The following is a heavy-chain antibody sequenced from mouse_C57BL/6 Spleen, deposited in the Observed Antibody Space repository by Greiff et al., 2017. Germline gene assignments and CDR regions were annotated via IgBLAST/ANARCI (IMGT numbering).Heavy chain of an antibody. CDR3: ARESYGSSPTWFAY. CDR2: ISSGGSYT. D-gene: IGHD1-1*01. CDR1: GFTFSSYG. V-gene: IGHV5-6*02. Sequence: DVKLVESGGDLVKPGGSLKLSCAASGFTFSSYGMSWVRQTPDKRLEWVATISSGGSYTYYPDSVKGRFTISRDNAKNTLYLQMSSLKSESTAMYYCARESYGSSPTWFAYWGQGTLVTVSA. J-gene: IGHJ3*01.